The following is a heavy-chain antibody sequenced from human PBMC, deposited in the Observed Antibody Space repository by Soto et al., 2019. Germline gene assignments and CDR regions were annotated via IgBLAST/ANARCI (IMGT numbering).Heavy chain of an antibody. D-gene: IGHD4-4*01. Sequence: QVQLVQSGDEVKKPGASVKVSCKASGYTFTSYGINWVRQAPGQGLEWMGWISAYNGNTNYAQKLQGRVTMTTDTSTSTAYMELRSLRSDDTAVYYCARDPTVPNGSYYYGMDVWGQGTTVTVSS. J-gene: IGHJ6*02. CDR1: GYTFTSYG. CDR2: ISAYNGNT. CDR3: ARDPTVPNGSYYYGMDV. V-gene: IGHV1-18*01.